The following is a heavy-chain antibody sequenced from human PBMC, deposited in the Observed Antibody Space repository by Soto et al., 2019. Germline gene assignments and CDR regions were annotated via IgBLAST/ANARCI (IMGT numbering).Heavy chain of an antibody. V-gene: IGHV4-59*01. CDR3: ARDRGAYYYDSSGYYSPYYYYGMDV. CDR1: GGSISSYY. Sequence: SETLSLTCTVSGGSISSYYWSWIRQPPGKGLEWIGYIYYSGSTNYNPSLKSRVTISVDTSKNQFSLKLSSVTAADTAVYYCARDRGAYYYDSSGYYSPYYYYGMDVWGQGTTVTVS. J-gene: IGHJ6*02. D-gene: IGHD3-22*01. CDR2: IYYSGST.